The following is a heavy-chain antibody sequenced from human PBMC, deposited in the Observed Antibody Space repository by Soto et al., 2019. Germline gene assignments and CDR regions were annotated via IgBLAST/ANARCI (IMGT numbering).Heavy chain of an antibody. D-gene: IGHD2-15*01. CDR1: GFTFSNAW. V-gene: IGHV3-15*01. CDR2: IKSKTDGETT. J-gene: IGHJ4*02. Sequence: EVQLVESGGDFVQPGRSLRLSCAASGFTFSNAWMYWVRQAPGKGLEWVGRIKSKTDGETTDFAAPVKGRFTISRDASKNTLYLQMNSLKTEDTSVYYCATVSRCSGIACKQAIDYWGQGTLVTVSS. CDR3: ATVSRCSGIACKQAIDY.